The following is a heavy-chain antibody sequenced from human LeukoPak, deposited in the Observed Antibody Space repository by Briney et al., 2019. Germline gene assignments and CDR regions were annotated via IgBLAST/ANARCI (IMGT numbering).Heavy chain of an antibody. Sequence: PGGSLRLSCAASGYTFSSYGMHWVRQAPGKGLEWVAVISYDGSNKYYADSVKGRFTISRDNSKNTLYLQMNSLRAEDTAVYYCAKTAGATTYSRGAYYFDYWGQGTLVTVSS. V-gene: IGHV3-30*18. D-gene: IGHD1-26*01. J-gene: IGHJ4*02. CDR2: ISYDGSNK. CDR1: GYTFSSYG. CDR3: AKTAGATTYSRGAYYFDY.